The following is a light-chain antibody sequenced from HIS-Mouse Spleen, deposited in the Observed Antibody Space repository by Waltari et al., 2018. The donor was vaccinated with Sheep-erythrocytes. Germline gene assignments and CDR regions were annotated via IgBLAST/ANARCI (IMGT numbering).Light chain of an antibody. J-gene: IGKJ5*01. CDR2: DAS. Sequence: EIVLTQSPATLSLAPGHIATPSCRASQSVSSYLAWYQQKPGQAPRLLIHDASNRATGIPARFSGSGSGTDFTLTISSLEPEDFAVYYCQQRSNWPPITFGQGTRLEIK. CDR1: QSVSSY. CDR3: QQRSNWPPIT. V-gene: IGKV3-11*01.